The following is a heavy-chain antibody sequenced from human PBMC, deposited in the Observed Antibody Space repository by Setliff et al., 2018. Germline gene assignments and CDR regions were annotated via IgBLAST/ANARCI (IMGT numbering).Heavy chain of an antibody. CDR3: ARDLDYQYYYETSGRDALDI. CDR2: ISSYNGKT. V-gene: IGHV1-18*01. CDR1: GYIFTSYG. J-gene: IGHJ3*02. Sequence: GASVKVSCKASGYIFTSYGISWVRQAPGQGLEWMGWISSYNGKTNYAQKLQGRVTMTTDTSTSTAYMELRSLRSDDTAVYYCARDLDYQYYYETSGRDALDIWGLGTRVTVSS. D-gene: IGHD3-22*01.